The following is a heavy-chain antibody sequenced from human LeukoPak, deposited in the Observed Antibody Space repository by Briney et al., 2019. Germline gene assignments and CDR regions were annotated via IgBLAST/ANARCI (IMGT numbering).Heavy chain of an antibody. D-gene: IGHD3-3*01. CDR3: ARDRYWSGSSLDY. Sequence: SVKVSCKASGGTFSSYAISWVRQAPGQGLEWMGGIIPIFGTANYAQKFQGRVTITTDESTSTAYMELSSLRSEDTAVYYCARDRYWSGSSLDYWGQGTLVTVSS. J-gene: IGHJ4*02. V-gene: IGHV1-69*05. CDR2: IIPIFGTA. CDR1: GGTFSSYA.